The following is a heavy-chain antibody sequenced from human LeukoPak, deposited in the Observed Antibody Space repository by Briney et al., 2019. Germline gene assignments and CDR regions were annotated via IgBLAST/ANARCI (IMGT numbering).Heavy chain of an antibody. D-gene: IGHD2-2*01. CDR2: IIPIFGTA. J-gene: IGHJ4*02. CDR3: ASLGGCSSTSCPFRV. Sequence: GASVKVSCKASGGTFSSYAISWVRQAPGQGLEWMGGIIPIFGTANYAQRFQGRVTITTDESTSTAYMELSSLRSEDTAVYYCASLGGCSSTSCPFRVWGQGTLVTVSS. CDR1: GGTFSSYA. V-gene: IGHV1-69*05.